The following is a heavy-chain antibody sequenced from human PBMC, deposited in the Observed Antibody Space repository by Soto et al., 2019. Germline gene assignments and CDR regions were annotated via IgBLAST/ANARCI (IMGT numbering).Heavy chain of an antibody. CDR1: GFTFSSYG. CDR2: ISYDGSNK. D-gene: IGHD6-13*01. CDR3: AKDLRQQLGSGMDV. Sequence: QVQLVESGGGVVQPGRSLRLSCAASGFTFSSYGMHWVRQAPGKGLEWVAVISYDGSNKYYADSVKGRFTISRDNSKSTLYLQMNSLRAEDTAVYYGAKDLRQQLGSGMDVWGQGTTVTVSS. J-gene: IGHJ6*02. V-gene: IGHV3-30*18.